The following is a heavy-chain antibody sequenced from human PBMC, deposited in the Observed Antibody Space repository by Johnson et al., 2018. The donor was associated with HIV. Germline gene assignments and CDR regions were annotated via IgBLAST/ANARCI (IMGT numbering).Heavy chain of an antibody. V-gene: IGHV3-23*04. Sequence: VQLVESGGGLVQPGGSLRLSCAASGFTFSSYWMSWVRQAPGKGLEWVSCISGSGGSTYYADSVKGRFTISRDNSKNTLYLQMNSLRAEDTAVYYCARDGYSSSSFGAFDIWGQGTMVTVSS. CDR1: GFTFSSYW. CDR2: ISGSGGST. J-gene: IGHJ3*02. CDR3: ARDGYSSSSFGAFDI. D-gene: IGHD6-6*01.